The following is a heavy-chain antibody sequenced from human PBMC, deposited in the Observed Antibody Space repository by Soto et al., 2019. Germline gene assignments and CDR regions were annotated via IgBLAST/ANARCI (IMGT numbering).Heavy chain of an antibody. CDR1: GGSISSSYY. CDR3: ATLWFGESPY. J-gene: IGHJ4*02. D-gene: IGHD3-10*01. CDR2: IYYSGST. Sequence: QLQLQESGPGLVKPSETLSLTCTVSGGSISSSYYWGWIRQPPGKGLEWIGSIYYSGSTYYNPSLKSRVTISVDTSMNQFSLKLSSVTAADTAVYYCATLWFGESPYWGQGTLVTVSS. V-gene: IGHV4-39*01.